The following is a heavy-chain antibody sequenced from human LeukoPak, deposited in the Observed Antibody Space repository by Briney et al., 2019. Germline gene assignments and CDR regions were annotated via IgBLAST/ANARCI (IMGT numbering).Heavy chain of an antibody. J-gene: IGHJ4*02. CDR3: PRRPGTGTPVYFDY. D-gene: IGHD1-1*01. CDR2: AYDSGIS. CDR1: GGSVSNNH. V-gene: IGHV4-59*02. Sequence: SETLSLTCTVSGGSVSNNHWSWIRQSTEKGLEWIGYAYDSGISNYNPSLESRVPLSVDPSKNQFSLTLTSVTAAYTAVYFCPRRPGTGTPVYFDYWGQGVLVTVSS.